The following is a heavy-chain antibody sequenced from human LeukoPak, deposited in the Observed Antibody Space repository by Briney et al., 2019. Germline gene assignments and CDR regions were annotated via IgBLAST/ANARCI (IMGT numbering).Heavy chain of an antibody. J-gene: IGHJ4*02. CDR3: ARLGTTVTQFDY. CDR1: GFTVNNNY. D-gene: IGHD4-17*01. V-gene: IGHV3-66*01. CDR2: IYSGGST. Sequence: GGSLRLSCAASGFTVNNNYMSWVRQAPGKGLEWVSVIYSGGSTYYADSVKGRFTISRDNSKNTLYLQMNSLRAEDTAVYYCARLGTTVTQFDYWGQGTLVPVSS.